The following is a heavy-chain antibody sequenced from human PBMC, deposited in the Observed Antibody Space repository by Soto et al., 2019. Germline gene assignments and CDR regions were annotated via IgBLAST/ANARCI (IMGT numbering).Heavy chain of an antibody. CDR2: IISILGIP. V-gene: IGHV1-69*04. CDR1: GGTFSSYT. CDR3: ARDAHSYHSSRYYHFYN. Sequence: SVKVSCKASGGTFSSYTISWVRQAPGQGLEWMGRIISILGIPNYAQRFQGRVTITADKSTSTAYMELSSLRYEDTAVYYCARDAHSYHSSRYYHFYNWGQ. D-gene: IGHD3-22*01. J-gene: IGHJ4*01.